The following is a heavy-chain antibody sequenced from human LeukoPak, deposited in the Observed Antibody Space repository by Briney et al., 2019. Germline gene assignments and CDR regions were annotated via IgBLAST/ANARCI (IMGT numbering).Heavy chain of an antibody. CDR1: GFTFSSYA. J-gene: IGHJ3*02. Sequence: GGSLRLSCAASGFTFSSYAMSWVRQAPGKGLEWVSAISGSGGSTYYADSVKGRFTISRDNSKNTLYLQMNSLRAEDTAVYYCAKRDYGSGSYSYAFDIWGQGTMVTVSS. CDR2: ISGSGGST. D-gene: IGHD3-10*01. V-gene: IGHV3-23*01. CDR3: AKRDYGSGSYSYAFDI.